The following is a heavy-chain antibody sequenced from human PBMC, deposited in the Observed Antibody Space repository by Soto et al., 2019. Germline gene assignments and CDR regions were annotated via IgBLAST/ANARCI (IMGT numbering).Heavy chain of an antibody. Sequence: EVQLVESGGGLVQPGGSLRLSCAASGFTFSSYWMHWVRQAPGKGLVWVSRINSDGSSASYADSVKGRFTISRDNAKNTLYLQMNSLRAEDTAVYYCASGYGSSVRSVGYWGQGTLVTVSS. D-gene: IGHD3-22*01. CDR2: INSDGSSA. CDR3: ASGYGSSVRSVGY. V-gene: IGHV3-74*01. CDR1: GFTFSSYW. J-gene: IGHJ4*02.